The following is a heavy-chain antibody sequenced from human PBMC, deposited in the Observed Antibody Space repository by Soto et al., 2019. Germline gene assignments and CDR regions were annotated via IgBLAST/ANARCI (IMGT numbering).Heavy chain of an antibody. CDR3: ATTYYDSSGYRGPDY. V-gene: IGHV1-24*01. D-gene: IGHD3-22*01. J-gene: IGHJ4*02. CDR1: GYTXTELS. CDR2: FDPEDGET. Sequence: GXSXKVSYKVSGYTXTELSMTLVRQAPGKGLEWMGGFDPEDGETIYAQKFQGRVTITEDTSTDTAYMELSSLRSEDTAVYYCATTYYDSSGYRGPDYWGQGTLGTVS.